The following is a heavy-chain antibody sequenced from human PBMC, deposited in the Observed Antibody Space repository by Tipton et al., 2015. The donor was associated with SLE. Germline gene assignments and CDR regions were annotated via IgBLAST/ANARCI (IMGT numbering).Heavy chain of an antibody. D-gene: IGHD4-11*01. CDR3: ARGELTAITTGGYFDY. J-gene: IGHJ4*02. V-gene: IGHV4-30-2*01. CDR1: GGSLNSGGYS. Sequence: TLSLTCAVPGGSLNSGGYSWSWIRQPPGKGLEWIGDIFHTGSTYYSPSLEGRVTISEDRSKNQFSLTLWSVTAADTAVYYCARGELTAITTGGYFDYWGQGVPVTVSS. CDR2: IFHTGST.